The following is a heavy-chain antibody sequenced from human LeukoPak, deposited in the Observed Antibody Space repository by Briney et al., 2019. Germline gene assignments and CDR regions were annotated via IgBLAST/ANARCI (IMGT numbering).Heavy chain of an antibody. D-gene: IGHD6-19*01. V-gene: IGHV1-69*13. CDR2: IIPIFGTA. CDR1: GGTFSSYA. CDR3: AREDSSGWHDDYFDY. Sequence: GASVKVSCKASGGTFSSYAISWVRQAPGQGLEWMGGIIPIFGTANYAQKFQGRVTITADESTSTAYMELSSLRSEDTAVYYCAREDSSGWHDDYFDYWGQGTLVTVSS. J-gene: IGHJ4*02.